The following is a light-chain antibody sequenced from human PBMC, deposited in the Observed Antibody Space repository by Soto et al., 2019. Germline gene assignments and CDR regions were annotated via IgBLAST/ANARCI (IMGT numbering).Light chain of an antibody. CDR1: QSVRRY. CDR2: DAS. CDR3: QQRNNWPPIT. J-gene: IGKJ5*01. Sequence: EFVLTRSPATLSLSPGERAPLSSRASQSVRRYLAWYQQKPGQAPRLLIYDASTRATGIPARFSGSGSETDFTLTITSLEPEDFAVYYCQQRNNWPPITFGQGTRLEIK. V-gene: IGKV3-11*01.